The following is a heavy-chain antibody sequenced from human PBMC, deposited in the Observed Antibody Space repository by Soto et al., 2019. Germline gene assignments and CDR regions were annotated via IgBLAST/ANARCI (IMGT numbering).Heavy chain of an antibody. Sequence: QVQLAESGGGVVQPGRSLRLSCAASGFTFSSYGMHWVRQAPGKGLEWVAVIWYDGSNKYYADSVKGRFTISRDNSKNTLYLQMNSLRAEDTAVYYCARGEGIAADRDYFDYWGQGTLVTVSS. CDR1: GFTFSSYG. J-gene: IGHJ4*02. D-gene: IGHD6-25*01. V-gene: IGHV3-33*01. CDR2: IWYDGSNK. CDR3: ARGEGIAADRDYFDY.